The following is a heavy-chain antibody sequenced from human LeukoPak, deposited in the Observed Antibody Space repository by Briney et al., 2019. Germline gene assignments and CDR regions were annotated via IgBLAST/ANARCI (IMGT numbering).Heavy chain of an antibody. CDR3: AGRPTGYSSGYVY. J-gene: IGHJ4*02. Sequence: GGSLRLSCVVSGFTFSDYAMSWVRQAPEKGLDWVSVISGSAHKIRYADSVKGRFTISRDNSENTAYLQMNNLRAEDTALYYCAGRPTGYSSGYVYWGQGALVTVSS. CDR2: ISGSAHKI. V-gene: IGHV3-23*01. D-gene: IGHD5-18*01. CDR1: GFTFSDYA.